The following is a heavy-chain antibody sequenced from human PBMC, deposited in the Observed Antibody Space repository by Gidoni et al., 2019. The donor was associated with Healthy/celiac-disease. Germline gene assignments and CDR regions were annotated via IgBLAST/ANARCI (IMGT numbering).Heavy chain of an antibody. Sequence: EVQLVESGGGFVQPGGSLRLSCAASGFTFSSYWMHWVRQAPGKGRVWVSRIMSDGSSTSYADSVKGRFTISRDNAKNTLYLQMNSLRAEDTAVYYCARCSVRFLEWLPLDYWGQGTLVTVSS. V-gene: IGHV3-74*01. CDR1: GFTFSSYW. CDR2: IMSDGSST. J-gene: IGHJ4*02. D-gene: IGHD3-3*01. CDR3: ARCSVRFLEWLPLDY.